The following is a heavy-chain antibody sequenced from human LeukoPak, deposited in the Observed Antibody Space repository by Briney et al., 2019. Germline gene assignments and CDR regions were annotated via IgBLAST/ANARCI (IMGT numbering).Heavy chain of an antibody. CDR1: GGSISSYY. CDR3: ARDAGFISVAGDYYYGMDV. J-gene: IGHJ6*02. CDR2: IYYSGST. Sequence: SETLSLICTVSGGSISSYYWSWIRQPPGKGLEWIGYIYYSGSTNYNPSLKSRVTISVDTSKNQFSLKLSSVTAADTAVYYCARDAGFISVAGDYYYGMDVWGQGTTVTVSS. V-gene: IGHV4-59*01. D-gene: IGHD6-19*01.